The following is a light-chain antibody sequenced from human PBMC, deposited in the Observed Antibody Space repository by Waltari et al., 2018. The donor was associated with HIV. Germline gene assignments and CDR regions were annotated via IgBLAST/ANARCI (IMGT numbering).Light chain of an antibody. Sequence: DIVMTQSPDSLAVSLGERATISCRSSQSVLFSSNSTNYLAWYQQKCRQPPKVVIACSSTPESRVPDRFSGSVSGTDFTLTISSLPAEDVAVYYCHQYYSTPQTFGQGTKVEVK. J-gene: IGKJ1*01. CDR3: HQYYSTPQT. CDR2: CSS. CDR1: QSVLFSSNSTNY. V-gene: IGKV4-1*01.